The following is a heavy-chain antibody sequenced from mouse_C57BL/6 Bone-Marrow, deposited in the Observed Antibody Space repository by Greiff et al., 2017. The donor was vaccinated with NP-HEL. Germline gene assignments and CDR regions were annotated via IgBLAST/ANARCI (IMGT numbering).Heavy chain of an antibody. CDR3: ARSRGTGYYAMDY. D-gene: IGHD3-3*01. CDR1: GYTFTSYW. CDR2: IYPSDSET. V-gene: IGHV1-61*01. Sequence: VQLQQPGAELVRPGSSVKLSCKASGYTFTSYWMGWVKQRPEQGLEWIGNIYPSDSETHYNQKFKDKATLTVDKSSSTAYMQLSSLTSEDSAVYYCARSRGTGYYAMDYWGQGTSVTVSS. J-gene: IGHJ4*01.